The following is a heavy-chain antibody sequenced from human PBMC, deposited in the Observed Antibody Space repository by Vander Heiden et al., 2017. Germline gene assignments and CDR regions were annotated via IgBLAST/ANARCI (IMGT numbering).Heavy chain of an antibody. D-gene: IGHD3-10*01. Sequence: QVQLVESGGGVVQPGRSLRLPCAASGFTFSRYGMHWVRQAPGKGREWVAVIWYDGSNKYYADSVKGRVTISRDNSKNTLYLQMNSLRAEETAVYYCARTMVQGGSRRTHFGMDVWGQGTTVTVSS. CDR1: GFTFSRYG. CDR2: IWYDGSNK. J-gene: IGHJ6*02. CDR3: ARTMVQGGSRRTHFGMDV. V-gene: IGHV3-33*01.